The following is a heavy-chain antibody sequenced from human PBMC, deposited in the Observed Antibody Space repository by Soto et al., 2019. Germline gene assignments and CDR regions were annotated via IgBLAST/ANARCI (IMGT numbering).Heavy chain of an antibody. J-gene: IGHJ4*02. D-gene: IGHD3-22*01. Sequence: EVQLVESGGGLVQPGGSLRLSCSASGFTFSTYWMSWVRQAPGKGLEWVANIKQDGSEKYYMDSVRGRFTISRDTAKNSLYLQMNSLRAEDTAVYYCARAYYYDSSGFSPGGYWGQGTLVTVSS. CDR1: GFTFSTYW. CDR2: IKQDGSEK. V-gene: IGHV3-7*01. CDR3: ARAYYYDSSGFSPGGY.